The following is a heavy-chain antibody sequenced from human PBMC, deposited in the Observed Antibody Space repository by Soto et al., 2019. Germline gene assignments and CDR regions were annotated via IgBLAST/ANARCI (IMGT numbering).Heavy chain of an antibody. CDR3: GRDRVSWSGEPKPLGSNWFDP. Sequence: LGGSLRLSCAASGFTFSTYGFHWVRQAPGKGLEWVAVIWNDGSNKYYADSVKGRFTISRDDSKNTLYLQMNSLRAEDTAVYYCGRDRVSWSGEPKPLGSNWFDPWGQGTLVTVSS. J-gene: IGHJ5*02. D-gene: IGHD3-3*01. CDR2: IWNDGSNK. CDR1: GFTFSTYG. V-gene: IGHV3-33*01.